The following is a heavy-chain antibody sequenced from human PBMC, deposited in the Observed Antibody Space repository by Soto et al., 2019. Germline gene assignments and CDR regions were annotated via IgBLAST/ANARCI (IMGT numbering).Heavy chain of an antibody. CDR1: GGSISSYY. V-gene: IGHV4-59*01. CDR3: ARAIERDYYDSSGSGRFDP. Sequence: SETLSLTCTVSGGSISSYYWSWIRQPPGKGLEWIGYIYYSGSTNYNSSLKSRVTISVDTSKNQFSLKLSSVTAADTAVYYCARAIERDYYDSSGSGRFDPWGQGTLVTVSS. D-gene: IGHD3-22*01. CDR2: IYYSGST. J-gene: IGHJ5*02.